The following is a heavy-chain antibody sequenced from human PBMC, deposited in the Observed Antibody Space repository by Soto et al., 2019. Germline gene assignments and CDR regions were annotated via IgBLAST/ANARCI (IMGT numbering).Heavy chain of an antibody. CDR3: ARGALEDYGDLTLYFWFDP. J-gene: IGHJ5*02. D-gene: IGHD4-17*01. Sequence: PSETLSLTCTVSGGSISSGDYYWSWIRQPPGKGLEWIGYIYYSGSTYYNPSLKSRVTISVDTSKNQFSLKLSSVTAADTAVYYCARGALEDYGDLTLYFWFDPWGQGTLVTVSS. CDR1: GGSISSGDYY. V-gene: IGHV4-30-4*01. CDR2: IYYSGST.